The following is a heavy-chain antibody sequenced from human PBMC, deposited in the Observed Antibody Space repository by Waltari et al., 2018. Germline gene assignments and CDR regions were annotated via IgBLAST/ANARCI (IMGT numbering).Heavy chain of an antibody. J-gene: IGHJ4*02. V-gene: IGHV3-23*01. CDR2: ITGSGDRT. Sequence: EVHLSESGGGLVQPGGSLRLSCAASGFTFSNCAMSWVRQAPGKGLEWVSAITGSGDRTFYADSVKGRFTISRDNYKDTLYLQMNSLGVDDTAVYYCAKGIFGYCSAGSCYAYDFWGLGTLVTVSS. CDR1: GFTFSNCA. D-gene: IGHD2-15*01. CDR3: AKGIFGYCSAGSCYAYDF.